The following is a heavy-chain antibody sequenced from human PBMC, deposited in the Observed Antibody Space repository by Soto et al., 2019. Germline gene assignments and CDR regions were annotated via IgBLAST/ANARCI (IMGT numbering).Heavy chain of an antibody. Sequence: SETLSLTCTVSGGSISSYYWSWIRQPPGKGLEWIGYIYYSGSTNYNPSLKSRVTISVDTSKNQFSLKLSSVTAADTGMYYCARTTTVTAYYFDYWGQGTLVTVSS. CDR3: ARTTTVTAYYFDY. D-gene: IGHD4-17*01. CDR1: GGSISSYY. J-gene: IGHJ4*02. CDR2: IYYSGST. V-gene: IGHV4-59*01.